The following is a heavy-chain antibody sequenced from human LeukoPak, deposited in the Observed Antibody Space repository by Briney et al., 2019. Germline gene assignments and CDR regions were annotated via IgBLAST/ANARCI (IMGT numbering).Heavy chain of an antibody. Sequence: SETLSLTCAVSGYSISSGYYWGWIRQPPGKGLEWIGSIYHSGSTYYNPSLKSRVTIPVDTSKNQFSLKLSSVTAADTAVYYCAREYSSSRLAPGYWGQGTLVTVSS. CDR3: AREYSSSRLAPGY. D-gene: IGHD6-13*01. V-gene: IGHV4-38-2*02. J-gene: IGHJ4*02. CDR2: IYHSGST. CDR1: GYSISSGYY.